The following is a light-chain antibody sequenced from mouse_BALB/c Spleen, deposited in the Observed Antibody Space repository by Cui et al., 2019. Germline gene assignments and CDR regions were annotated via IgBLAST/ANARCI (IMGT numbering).Light chain of an antibody. J-gene: IGKJ2*01. CDR2: DTS. Sequence: QIVLTQSTAIMSASPGEKVTMTCSASSSVSYMYWYQQKPGSSPRLLIYDTSNLASGVPVRFSGSGSGTSYSLTISRMEAEDAATYYCQQWSSYHMYTFGGGTKLEIK. V-gene: IGKV4-55*01. CDR3: QQWSSYHMYT. CDR1: SSVSY.